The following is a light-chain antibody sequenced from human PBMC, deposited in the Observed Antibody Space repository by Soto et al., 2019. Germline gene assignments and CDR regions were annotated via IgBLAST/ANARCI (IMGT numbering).Light chain of an antibody. J-gene: IGKJ1*01. Sequence: EIVLTQSPATLSLSPGERGTLSCRASQSVNNYLGWYQQKPGQPPRLLIYDTYRRATGVPARFSGSGSGTDVTLTISSLEPEDFAVYYCQQRTNWRGTFGQGTKVESK. CDR2: DTY. CDR3: QQRTNWRGT. V-gene: IGKV3-11*01. CDR1: QSVNNY.